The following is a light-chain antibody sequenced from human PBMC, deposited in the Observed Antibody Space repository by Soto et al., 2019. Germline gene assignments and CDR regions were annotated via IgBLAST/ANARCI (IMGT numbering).Light chain of an antibody. J-gene: IGKJ1*01. CDR3: QQYNSYSWT. CDR2: KAS. CDR1: QSISSW. Sequence: DIQMTQSPSTLSASVGDRVPITCRASQSISSWLAWYQQKPGKAPKLRIYKASSLESGVPSRFSGSGSGTEFTLTISSLQPDDFATYYCQQYNSYSWTFGQGTKVVIK. V-gene: IGKV1-5*03.